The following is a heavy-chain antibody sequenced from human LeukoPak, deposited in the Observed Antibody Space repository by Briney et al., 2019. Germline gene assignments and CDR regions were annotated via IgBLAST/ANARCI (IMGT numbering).Heavy chain of an antibody. V-gene: IGHV3-74*01. Sequence: PGGSLRLSCAASGFSFSSYWMHWVRQAPGKGLVWVSRINSDGSSTSYADSVKGRFTISRDNAKNTLYLQMNSLRAEDTAVYYCARALGRGRYFDYWGQGTLVTVSS. D-gene: IGHD1-1*01. CDR2: INSDGSST. CDR1: GFSFSSYW. CDR3: ARALGRGRYFDY. J-gene: IGHJ4*02.